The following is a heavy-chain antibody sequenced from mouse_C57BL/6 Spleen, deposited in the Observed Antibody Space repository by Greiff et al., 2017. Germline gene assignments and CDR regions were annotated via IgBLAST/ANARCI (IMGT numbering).Heavy chain of an antibody. CDR1: GYTFTSYW. V-gene: IGHV1-61*01. CDR3: ARDSSGYAFAY. J-gene: IGHJ3*01. CDR2: IYPSDSET. Sequence: QVQLKQPGAELVRPGSSVKLSCKASGYTFTSYWMDWVKQRPGQGLEWIGNIYPSDSETHYNQKFKDKATLTVDKSSSTAYMQLSSLTSEDSAVYYCARDSSGYAFAYWGQGTLVTVSA. D-gene: IGHD3-2*02.